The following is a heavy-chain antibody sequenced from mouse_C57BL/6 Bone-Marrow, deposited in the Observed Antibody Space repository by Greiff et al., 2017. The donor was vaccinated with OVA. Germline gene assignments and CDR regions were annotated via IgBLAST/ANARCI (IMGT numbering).Heavy chain of an antibody. V-gene: IGHV1-15*01. Sequence: VQLQQSGAELVRPGASVTLSCKASGYTFTDYEMHWVKQTPVHGLEWIGAIDPETGGTAYNQKFKGKAILTADKSSSTAYMELRSLTSEDSAVYYCTREGDGYDVGYWGQGTTLTVSS. CDR2: IDPETGGT. CDR1: GYTFTDYE. J-gene: IGHJ2*01. D-gene: IGHD2-2*01. CDR3: TREGDGYDVGY.